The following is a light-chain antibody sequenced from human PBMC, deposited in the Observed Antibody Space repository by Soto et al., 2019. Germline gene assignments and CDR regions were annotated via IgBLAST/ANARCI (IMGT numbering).Light chain of an antibody. CDR1: SSDVGGYNY. Sequence: QSALTQPASVSGSPGQSITISCTGTSSDVGGYNYVSWHQQHPGKAPKLMIYDVSNRPSGVSNRFSGSKSGNTASLTISGLQAEDEADYYCSSYTGSATPILFGGGTKLTVL. CDR2: DVS. J-gene: IGLJ3*02. CDR3: SSYTGSATPIL. V-gene: IGLV2-14*01.